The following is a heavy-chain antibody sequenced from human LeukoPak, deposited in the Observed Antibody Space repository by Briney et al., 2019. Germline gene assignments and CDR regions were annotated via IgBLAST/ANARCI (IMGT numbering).Heavy chain of an antibody. CDR2: MNPNSGNT. J-gene: IGHJ4*02. V-gene: IGHV1-8*02. Sequence: ASVKVSCKASGYTLTGYYMHWVRQATGQGLEWMGWMNPNSGNTGYAHKFQGRVTMTRDTSIDTAYMELSSLRSEDTAVYYCAREYDSSGPLPGYWGQGTLVTVSS. CDR3: AREYDSSGPLPGY. D-gene: IGHD3-22*01. CDR1: GYTLTGYY.